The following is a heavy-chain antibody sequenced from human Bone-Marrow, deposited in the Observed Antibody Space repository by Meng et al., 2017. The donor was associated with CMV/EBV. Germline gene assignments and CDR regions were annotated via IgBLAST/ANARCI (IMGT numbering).Heavy chain of an antibody. V-gene: IGHV3-11*01. CDR3: AKDLRWLQSFYFDH. Sequence: GESLKISCAASGFTFSDYYMSWIRQAPGKGLEWVSYISSSGSTIYYADSVKGRFTISRDNAKNSLYLQMNSLRAGDTALYYCAKDLRWLQSFYFDHWGQGTLVTVSS. D-gene: IGHD5-24*01. J-gene: IGHJ4*02. CDR1: GFTFSDYY. CDR2: ISSSGSTI.